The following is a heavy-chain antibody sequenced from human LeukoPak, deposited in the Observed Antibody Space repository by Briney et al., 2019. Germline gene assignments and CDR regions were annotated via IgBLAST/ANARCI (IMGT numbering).Heavy chain of an antibody. Sequence: GGSLRLSCAASGFTFDDYAMHWVRQAPGKGLEWVAVISYDGSNNYYADSVKGRFTISRDNSKNTLYLQMNSLRAEDTAVYYCGTTVTTGRRYWGQGTLVTVSS. V-gene: IGHV3-30*03. J-gene: IGHJ4*02. CDR2: ISYDGSNN. CDR1: GFTFDDYA. CDR3: GTTVTTGRRY. D-gene: IGHD4-17*01.